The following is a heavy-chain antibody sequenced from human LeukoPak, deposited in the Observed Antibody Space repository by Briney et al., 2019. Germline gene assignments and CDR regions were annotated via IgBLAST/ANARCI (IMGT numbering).Heavy chain of an antibody. CDR2: VYYTGST. CDR1: GGSISSYY. Sequence: PSETLSLTCTVSGGSISSYYWSWVRQPPGKGLEWIGFVYYTGSTNYSPSLKSRVTILVDTSKNQLSLKLRSVTAADTAVYYCARISSSNWYNERGAFDVWGQGTMVTVSS. D-gene: IGHD6-13*01. J-gene: IGHJ3*01. V-gene: IGHV4-59*01. CDR3: ARISSSNWYNERGAFDV.